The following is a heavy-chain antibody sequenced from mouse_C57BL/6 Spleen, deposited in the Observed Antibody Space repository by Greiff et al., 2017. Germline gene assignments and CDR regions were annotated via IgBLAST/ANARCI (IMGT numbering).Heavy chain of an antibody. V-gene: IGHV1-42*01. CDR3: ARWPYGSSSAWFAY. J-gene: IGHJ3*01. CDR1: GYSFTGYY. CDR2: INPSPGGT. D-gene: IGHD1-1*01. Sequence: EVQLQQSGPELVKPGASVKISCKASGYSFTGYYMNWVKQSPEKSLEWIGEINPSPGGTTSNQKFKAKATLTVDKSSSTAYMQLKSLTSEDSAVYYCARWPYGSSSAWFAYWGQGTLVTVSA.